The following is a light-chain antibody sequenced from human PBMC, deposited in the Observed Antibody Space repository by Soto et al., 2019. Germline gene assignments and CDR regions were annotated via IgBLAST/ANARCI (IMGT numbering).Light chain of an antibody. V-gene: IGLV2-8*01. J-gene: IGLJ2*01. CDR2: EVY. CDR3: SSYVTSNVVS. CDR1: RDDVGGYNY. Sequence: QSVLTQPPSASGSPGQSVTISCTGTRDDVGGYNYVSWFQHHPGKAPKLMIYEVYKRPSGVPARFSGSKSGNTASLTVSGLQLGDEAIYYCSSYVTSNVVSFGGGTQLTVL.